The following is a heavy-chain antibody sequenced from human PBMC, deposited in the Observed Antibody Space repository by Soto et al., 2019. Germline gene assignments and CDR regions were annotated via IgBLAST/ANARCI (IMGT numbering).Heavy chain of an antibody. D-gene: IGHD1-1*01. CDR2: INGGNGVT. Sequence: GASVKVSCKAFGYTFTSSGIHWVRQAPGQRFEWMGWINGGNGVTKYSQKFQGRVTITRDTSARTAYMELSSLRSEDTSIYYCARDSERVQVPSTGWFDPWGQGTVVTVSS. CDR3: ARDSERVQVPSTGWFDP. J-gene: IGHJ5*02. CDR1: GYTFTSSG. V-gene: IGHV1-3*01.